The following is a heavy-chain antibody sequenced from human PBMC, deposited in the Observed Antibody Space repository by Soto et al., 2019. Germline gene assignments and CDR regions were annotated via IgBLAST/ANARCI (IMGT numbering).Heavy chain of an antibody. D-gene: IGHD1-20*01. V-gene: IGHV4-4*07. CDR3: VRDVESPGISGSWGAFDI. CDR1: GGSIRNYF. Sequence: SETLSLTCTVSGGSIRNYFWTWIRQPAGKGLEWIGRVYSSGNTVYNASLKSRVTMPIDMSKNQFSLKLGSMTAADTAVYYCVRDVESPGISGSWGAFDIWGQGTVVTVSS. J-gene: IGHJ3*02. CDR2: VYSSGNT.